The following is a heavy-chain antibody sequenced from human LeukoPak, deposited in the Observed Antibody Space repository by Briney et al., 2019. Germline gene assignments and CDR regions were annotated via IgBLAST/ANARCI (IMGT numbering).Heavy chain of an antibody. J-gene: IGHJ4*02. D-gene: IGHD1-26*01. CDR3: ATQASVGY. CDR2: INTDGSST. Sequence: PGGSLRLSCAASGFTFSSYWMQWVRQAPGKGLVWVSRINTDGSSTTYADSVKGRFTISRDNAKNTLYLQMNSLRAEDTTVYYCATQASVGYWGQGTLVTVSS. CDR1: GFTFSSYW. V-gene: IGHV3-74*01.